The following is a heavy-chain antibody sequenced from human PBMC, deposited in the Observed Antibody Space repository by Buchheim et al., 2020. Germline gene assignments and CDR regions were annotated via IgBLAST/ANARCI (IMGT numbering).Heavy chain of an antibody. CDR1: GGSISNSAYF. J-gene: IGHJ6*02. Sequence: QLQLQESGPGLVKPSETLSLTCTVSGGSISNSAYFWGWIRQPPGKGPEWIATIRYRGTTYFHPPLQNRVTISVDTSKHQFSLTLRSVTAADTALYYCARENRDGYRNGVDVWGQGTT. CDR3: ARENRDGYRNGVDV. CDR2: IRYRGTT. D-gene: IGHD5-24*01. V-gene: IGHV4-39*07.